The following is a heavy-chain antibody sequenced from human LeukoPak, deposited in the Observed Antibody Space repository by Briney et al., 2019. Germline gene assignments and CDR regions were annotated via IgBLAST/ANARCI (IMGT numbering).Heavy chain of an antibody. CDR1: DYSISSGNY. J-gene: IGHJ3*02. CDR3: ARSPPSQSDDAFDI. Sequence: PSETLSLTCAVSDYSISSGNYWGWIRQPPGKGLEWIGSVYHSGSTHYSPSLKSRVTIAVDTSKNQFSLKLSSVTAADTAVYYCARSPPSQSDDAFDIWGQGTMVTVSS. V-gene: IGHV4-38-2*01. CDR2: VYHSGST.